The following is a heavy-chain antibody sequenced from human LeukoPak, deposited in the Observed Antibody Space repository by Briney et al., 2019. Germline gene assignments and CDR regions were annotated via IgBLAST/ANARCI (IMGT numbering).Heavy chain of an antibody. V-gene: IGHV4-34*01. CDR1: GGSLSTYD. Sequence: SETLSLTCAVFGGSLSTYDWSWIRQAPGKGLEWIGKSGHGADTNYNPSLNGRVTISVDTFRNQAPLKLTSVTAADTAVYYCARGPSPSYGAWFGPWGQGTLVTVSS. CDR3: ARGPSPSYGAWFGP. D-gene: IGHD3-16*01. CDR2: SGHGADT. J-gene: IGHJ5*02.